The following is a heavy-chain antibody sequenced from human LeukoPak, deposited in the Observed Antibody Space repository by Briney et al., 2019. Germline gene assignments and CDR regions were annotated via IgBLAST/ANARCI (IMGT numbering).Heavy chain of an antibody. Sequence: SETLSLTCTVSGGSISSSSYYWGWIRQPPGKGLEWIGSIYYSGSTYYNPSLKSRVTISVDTSKNQFSLKLSSVTAADTAVYYCARGIGELYSLGNFDYWGQGTLVTVSS. J-gene: IGHJ4*02. CDR3: ARGIGELYSLGNFDY. V-gene: IGHV4-39*07. CDR2: IYYSGST. D-gene: IGHD3-10*01. CDR1: GGSISSSSYY.